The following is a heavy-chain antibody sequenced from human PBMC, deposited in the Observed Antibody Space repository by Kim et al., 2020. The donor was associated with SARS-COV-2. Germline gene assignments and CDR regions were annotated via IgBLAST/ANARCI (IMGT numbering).Heavy chain of an antibody. J-gene: IGHJ4*02. D-gene: IGHD3-10*01. CDR2: ISYDGSNK. V-gene: IGHV3-30*04. CDR3: ARASGYYGSGISDY. Sequence: GGSLRLSCAASGFTFSSYAMHWVRQAPGKGLEWVAVISYDGSNKYYADSVKGRFTISRDNSKNTLYLQMNSLRAEDTAVYYCARASGYYGSGISDYWGQG. CDR1: GFTFSSYA.